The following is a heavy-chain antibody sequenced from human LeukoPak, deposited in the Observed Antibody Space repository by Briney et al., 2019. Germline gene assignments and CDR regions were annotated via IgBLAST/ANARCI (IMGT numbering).Heavy chain of an antibody. Sequence: GGSLRLSCTASGFTLSSYEMSWIRQAPGKGLEWVSSIDYSGGETHYADSVKGRFTISRDNPKNTLYLQLSSLRAEDTAVYYCARDMSPWESRNPDAFDIWGQGTMVTVSS. CDR2: IDYSGGET. D-gene: IGHD1-14*01. V-gene: IGHV3-23*01. CDR1: GFTLSSYE. CDR3: ARDMSPWESRNPDAFDI. J-gene: IGHJ3*02.